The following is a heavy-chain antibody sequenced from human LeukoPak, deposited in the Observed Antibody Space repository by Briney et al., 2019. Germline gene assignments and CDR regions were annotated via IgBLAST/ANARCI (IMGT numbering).Heavy chain of an antibody. J-gene: IGHJ4*02. D-gene: IGHD1-1*01. CDR2: MDPDGSTI. CDR1: GFTFSNYW. V-gene: IGHV3-74*01. Sequence: PGGALRLSCAASGFTFSNYWMHWVREAPGKGLEWVSGMDPDGSTIDYADSVKGRFTISRDNPKDTLYLQMSRMRDEDTAVYYCLSDLRGREDQWGRGTLVTVSS. CDR3: LSDLRGREDQ.